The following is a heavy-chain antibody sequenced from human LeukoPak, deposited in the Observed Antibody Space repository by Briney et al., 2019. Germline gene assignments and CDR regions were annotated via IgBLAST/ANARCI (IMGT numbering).Heavy chain of an antibody. V-gene: IGHV4-30-4*01. J-gene: IGHJ4*02. Sequence: SETLSLTCTVSGGSISSGDYYWSWIRQPPGKVLEWIGYIYYSGSTYYNPSLKSRVTISVDTSKNQFSLKLSSVTAADTAVYYCARVVVHGDYPFYFDYWGQGTLVTVSS. D-gene: IGHD4-17*01. CDR1: GGSISSGDYY. CDR2: IYYSGST. CDR3: ARVVVHGDYPFYFDY.